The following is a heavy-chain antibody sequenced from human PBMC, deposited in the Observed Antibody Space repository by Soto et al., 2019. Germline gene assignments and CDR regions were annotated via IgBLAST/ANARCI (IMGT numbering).Heavy chain of an antibody. CDR2: MNPNSGNT. V-gene: IGHV1-8*01. D-gene: IGHD3-3*01. CDR3: ASVPTMHDYDFWSGYLNYYYYYMDV. CDR1: GYTFTSYD. Sequence: ASVKVSCKASGYTFTSYDINWVRQATGQGLEWMGWMNPNSGNTGYAQKFQGRVTMTGNTSISKAYMELSSLRSEDTAVYYCASVPTMHDYDFWSGYLNYYYYYMDVWGKGTTVTVSS. J-gene: IGHJ6*03.